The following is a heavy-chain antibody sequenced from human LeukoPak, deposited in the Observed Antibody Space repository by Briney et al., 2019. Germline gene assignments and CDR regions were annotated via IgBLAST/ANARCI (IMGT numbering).Heavy chain of an antibody. CDR2: ISGSGGST. D-gene: IGHD2-21*01. Sequence: GGSLRLSCAASGFTFSSYAMSWVRQAPGKGLEWVSAISGSGGSTYYADSVKGRFTISRDNSKNTLYLQMNSLRAEDTAVYYCAKGRGIGGYCGGDCYPTDYWGQGTLVTVSS. CDR3: AKGRGIGGYCGGDCYPTDY. V-gene: IGHV3-23*01. J-gene: IGHJ4*02. CDR1: GFTFSSYA.